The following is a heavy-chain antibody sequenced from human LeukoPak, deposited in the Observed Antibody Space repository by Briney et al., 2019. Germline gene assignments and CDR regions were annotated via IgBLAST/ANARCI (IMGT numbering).Heavy chain of an antibody. CDR2: ISSSSSTI. D-gene: IGHD6-13*01. CDR1: GFTFSSYS. CDR3: ARDIAAAGINNWFDP. J-gene: IGHJ5*02. V-gene: IGHV3-48*01. Sequence: GGSLRLSCAGSGFTFSSYSMNWVRQAPGKGLEWVSYISSSSSTIYYADSVKGRFTISRDNAKNSLYLQMNSLRAEDTAVYYCARDIAAAGINNWFDPWGQGTLVTVSS.